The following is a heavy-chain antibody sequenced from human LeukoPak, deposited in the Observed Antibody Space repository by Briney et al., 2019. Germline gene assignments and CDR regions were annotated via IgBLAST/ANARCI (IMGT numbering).Heavy chain of an antibody. Sequence: GGSLRLSCAASGFTFSSYGMHWIRQAPGKGLEWVAFIRYDGSYKYYADSVKGRFTISRDNSKNTLFLQMNSLRAEDTAVYYCAKDWYYYGSGSLYYFDYWGQGTLVTVSS. D-gene: IGHD3-10*01. V-gene: IGHV3-30*02. J-gene: IGHJ4*02. CDR2: IRYDGSYK. CDR3: AKDWYYYGSGSLYYFDY. CDR1: GFTFSSYG.